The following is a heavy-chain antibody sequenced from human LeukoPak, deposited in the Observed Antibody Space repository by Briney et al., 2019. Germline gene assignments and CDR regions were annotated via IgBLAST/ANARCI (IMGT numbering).Heavy chain of an antibody. CDR3: ARGGGYSYGYDY. D-gene: IGHD5-18*01. CDR2: MNPNSGKK. J-gene: IGHJ4*02. Sequence: ASVKVSCNASGYTFTSYDIIWGGQAAGQGGGWMGWMNPNSGKKGYAQKCQGRVTITRNTSISTAYMALSSLRSEDTAVYYCARGGGYSYGYDYWGQGTLVTVSS. V-gene: IGHV1-8*01. CDR1: GYTFTSYD.